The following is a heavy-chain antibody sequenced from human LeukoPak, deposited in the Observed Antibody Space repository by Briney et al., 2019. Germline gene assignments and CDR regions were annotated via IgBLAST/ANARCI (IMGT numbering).Heavy chain of an antibody. J-gene: IGHJ4*02. V-gene: IGHV3-48*03. CDR2: ISSSGSTI. Sequence: PGGSLRLSCAASGFTFSSYEMNWVRQAPGKGLEWVSYISSSGSTIYYADSVKGRFTISRDNSKNTLYLQMNSLRAEDTAVYYCARAYYYDSSGSVDYWGQGTLVTVSS. D-gene: IGHD3-22*01. CDR3: ARAYYYDSSGSVDY. CDR1: GFTFSSYE.